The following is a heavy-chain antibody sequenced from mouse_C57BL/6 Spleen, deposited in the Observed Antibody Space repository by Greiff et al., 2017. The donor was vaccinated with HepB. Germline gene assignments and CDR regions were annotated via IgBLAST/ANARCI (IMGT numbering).Heavy chain of an antibody. Sequence: EVKLQESGPELVKPGASVKMSCKASGYTFTDYNMHWVKQSHGKSLEWIGYINPNNGGTSYNQKFKGKATLTVNKSSSTAYMELRSLTSEDSAVYYCARDGYGALYAMDYWGQGTSVTVSS. J-gene: IGHJ4*01. D-gene: IGHD2-2*01. CDR1: GYTFTDYN. V-gene: IGHV1-22*01. CDR3: ARDGYGALYAMDY. CDR2: INPNNGGT.